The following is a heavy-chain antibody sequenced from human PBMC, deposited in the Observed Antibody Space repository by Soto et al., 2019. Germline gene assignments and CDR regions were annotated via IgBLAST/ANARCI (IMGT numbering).Heavy chain of an antibody. CDR1: GGSFSGFF. CDR2: VNHGGST. Sequence: SETLSLTCAVSGGSFSGFFWGWIRQPPGKGLEWIGEVNHGGSTNYNPSLKSRVTISSDTSKKHFSLTLRSVTAADTAVYYCARAAVAAGGPFDKWGKGALVTVSS. D-gene: IGHD2-15*01. CDR3: ARAAVAAGGPFDK. J-gene: IGHJ4*02. V-gene: IGHV4-34*01.